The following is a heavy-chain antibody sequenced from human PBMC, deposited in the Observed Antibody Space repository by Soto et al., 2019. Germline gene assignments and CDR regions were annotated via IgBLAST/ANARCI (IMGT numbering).Heavy chain of an antibody. CDR3: ARDLSMITFGGVIVIPAY. Sequence: ASVKVSCKASGYTFTSYYMHWVRQAPGQGLEWMGIINPSGGSTSYAQKFQGRVTMTRDTSTSTVYMELSSLRSEDTAVYYCARDLSMITFGGVIVIPAYWGQGTLVTVSS. V-gene: IGHV1-46*01. CDR2: INPSGGST. CDR1: GYTFTSYY. J-gene: IGHJ4*02. D-gene: IGHD3-16*02.